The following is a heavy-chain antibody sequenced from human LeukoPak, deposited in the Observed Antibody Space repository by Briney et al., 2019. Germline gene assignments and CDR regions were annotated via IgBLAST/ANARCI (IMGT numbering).Heavy chain of an antibody. J-gene: IGHJ4*02. CDR1: RFAFSNYG. CDR3: AKSSYYDTSGSYREYYFDY. CDR2: ISGSGGST. V-gene: IGHV3-23*01. D-gene: IGHD3-22*01. Sequence: GGSLRLSCAVSRFAFSNYGMSWVRQAPGKGLEWVSAISGSGGSTYYADSVKGRFSISRDNSKNTLYLQMNSLRAEDTALYYCAKSSYYDTSGSYREYYFDYWGQGALVTVSS.